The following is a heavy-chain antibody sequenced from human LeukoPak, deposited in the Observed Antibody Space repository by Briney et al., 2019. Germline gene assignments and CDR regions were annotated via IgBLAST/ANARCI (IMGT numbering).Heavy chain of an antibody. CDR1: GFTFSSYA. Sequence: GGSLRLSCAASGFTFSSYAMSWVRQPPGKGLEWVSAISGSGGSTYYADSVKGRFTISRDNSKNTLYLQMNSLRAEDTAVYYCATWQRLGYYFDYWGQGTPVTVSS. J-gene: IGHJ4*02. D-gene: IGHD3-16*01. V-gene: IGHV3-23*01. CDR2: ISGSGGST. CDR3: ATWQRLGYYFDY.